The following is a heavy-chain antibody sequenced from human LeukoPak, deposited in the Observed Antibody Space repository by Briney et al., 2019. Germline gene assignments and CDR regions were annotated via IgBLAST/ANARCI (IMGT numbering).Heavy chain of an antibody. CDR3: ARAGYSSSSGFDY. CDR2: INHSGST. D-gene: IGHD6-6*01. CDR1: GGSFSGYY. Sequence: SETLSLTCAVYGGSFSGYYWSWIRQPPGKGLEWIGEINHSGSTNYNPSLKSRVTISVDTSKNQFSLKLSSVTAADTAVYYCARAGYSSSSGFDYWGQGTLVTVSS. J-gene: IGHJ4*02. V-gene: IGHV4-34*01.